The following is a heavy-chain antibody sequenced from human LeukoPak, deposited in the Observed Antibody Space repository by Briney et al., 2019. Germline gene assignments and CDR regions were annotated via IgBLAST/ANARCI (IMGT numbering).Heavy chain of an antibody. V-gene: IGHV5-51*03. Sequence: KPGESLKISCKGSGYSFTSYWSGWLRQMPGKGLEWMGIIYPGDSDIRYSPSFQGQVTISADKSINTAYLQWSSLKASDTAMYYCASSSSSSPTFDYWGQGTLVTVSS. CDR1: GYSFTSYW. CDR3: ASSSSSSPTFDY. J-gene: IGHJ4*02. CDR2: IYPGDSDI. D-gene: IGHD6-6*01.